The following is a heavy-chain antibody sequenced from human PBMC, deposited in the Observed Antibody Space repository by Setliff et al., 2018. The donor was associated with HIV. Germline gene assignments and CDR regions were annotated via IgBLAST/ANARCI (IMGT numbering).Heavy chain of an antibody. D-gene: IGHD6-6*01. CDR2: IYYSGGT. V-gene: IGHV4-39*07. J-gene: IGHJ5*02. Sequence: PSETLSLTCTVSGGSISSSSHYWGWIRQPPGKGLEWIGSIYYSGGTYYNPSLKSRVTISVDTSKNQFSLKLGSVTAADTAVYYCARVSRGGSSPGWFDPWGQGTLVTVSS. CDR3: ARVSRGGSSPGWFDP. CDR1: GGSISSSSHY.